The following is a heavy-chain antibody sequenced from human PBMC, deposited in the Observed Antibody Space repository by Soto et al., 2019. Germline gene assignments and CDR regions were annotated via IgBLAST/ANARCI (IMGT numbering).Heavy chain of an antibody. Sequence: QVQLQESGPGLVKPSQTLSLTCTVSGGSISSGDYYWSWIRQPPGKGLEWIGYIYYSGSTYYNPSLKSRVTISVDTSKNQFSLKLSSVTAADTAVYYCARAKFWSGYPIVGATRFGDAFDIWGQGTMVTVSS. V-gene: IGHV4-30-4*01. CDR3: ARAKFWSGYPIVGATRFGDAFDI. CDR2: IYYSGST. CDR1: GGSISSGDYY. J-gene: IGHJ3*02. D-gene: IGHD1-26*01.